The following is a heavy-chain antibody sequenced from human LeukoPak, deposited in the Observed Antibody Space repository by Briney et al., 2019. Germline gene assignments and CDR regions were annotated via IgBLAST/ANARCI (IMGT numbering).Heavy chain of an antibody. J-gene: IGHJ4*02. CDR3: ARDFRVATAPFDY. CDR2: IKQDGSEK. D-gene: IGHD5-18*01. V-gene: IGHV3-7*05. Sequence: GGSLRLFCAASGFIFGSSWMSWARQAPGEGLEWVANIKQDGSEKYYVDSVKGRFTISRDNAKNSLYLQMNSLRAEDTAVYYCARDFRVATAPFDYWGQGTLVTVSS. CDR1: GFIFGSSW.